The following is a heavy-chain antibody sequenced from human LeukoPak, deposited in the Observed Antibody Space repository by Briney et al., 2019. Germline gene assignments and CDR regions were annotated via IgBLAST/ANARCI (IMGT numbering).Heavy chain of an antibody. D-gene: IGHD3-3*01. Sequence: PGGSLRLSCAASVSTFSSYEMNWLRQAPGKGLEWVSYISSSGSTIYYADSVKGRFTISRGNAKNSLYLQMNSLRAEDTAVYYCARETNDFWSGYYLDYWGQGTLVTVSS. CDR2: ISSSGSTI. CDR1: VSTFSSYE. CDR3: ARETNDFWSGYYLDY. V-gene: IGHV3-48*03. J-gene: IGHJ4*02.